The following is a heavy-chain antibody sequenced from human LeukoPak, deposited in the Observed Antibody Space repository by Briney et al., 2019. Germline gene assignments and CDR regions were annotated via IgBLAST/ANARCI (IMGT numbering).Heavy chain of an antibody. Sequence: SVKVSCKASGYTFTSYYMHWVRQAPGQGLEWMGRIIPIFGTANYAQKFQGRVTITTDESTSTAYMELSSLRSEDTAVYYCAWNVEMATIFFDYWGQGTLVTVSS. V-gene: IGHV1-69*05. CDR1: GYTFTSYY. CDR3: AWNVEMATIFFDY. J-gene: IGHJ4*02. CDR2: IIPIFGTA. D-gene: IGHD5-24*01.